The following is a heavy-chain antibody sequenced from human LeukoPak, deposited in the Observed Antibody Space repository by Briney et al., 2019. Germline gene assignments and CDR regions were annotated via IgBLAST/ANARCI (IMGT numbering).Heavy chain of an antibody. CDR2: ISAYNGNT. D-gene: IGHD1-1*01. CDR1: GYTFTSYG. CDR3: ARVSDPRALWKGAGAFDI. Sequence: ASVKVSCKASGYTFTSYGISWVRQAPGQGLEWMGWISAYNGNTNYAQKLQGRVTMTTDTSTSTAYMELRSLRSDDTAVYYCARVSDPRALWKGAGAFDIWGQGTMVTVSS. V-gene: IGHV1-18*01. J-gene: IGHJ3*02.